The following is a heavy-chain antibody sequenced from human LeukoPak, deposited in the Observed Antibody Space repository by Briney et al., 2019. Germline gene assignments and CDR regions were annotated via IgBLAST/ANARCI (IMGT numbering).Heavy chain of an antibody. CDR1: GGSISSYY. CDR3: ARLVCSGGSCYFIDP. V-gene: IGHV4-59*01. Sequence: SQTLSLTCTVAGGSISSYYWSWIRQPPGKGLEWIGYIYYSGSTNYNPSLKSRVTISVDTSKNQFSLKLSSVTAADTAVYYCARLVCSGGSCYFIDPLGQGTLVTVSS. J-gene: IGHJ5*02. D-gene: IGHD2-15*01. CDR2: IYYSGST.